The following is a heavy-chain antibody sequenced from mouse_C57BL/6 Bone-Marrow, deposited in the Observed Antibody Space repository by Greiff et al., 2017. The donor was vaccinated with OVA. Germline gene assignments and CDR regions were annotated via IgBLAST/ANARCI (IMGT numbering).Heavy chain of an antibody. V-gene: IGHV1-64*01. Sequence: QVQLQQPGAELVKPGASVKLSCKASGYTFTSYWMHWVKQRPGQGLEWMGMIHPNSGSTNYNEKFKSKATLTVDKSSSTAYMQLSSLTSEDSAVYYCARERSSAQAFDYWGQGTTLTVSS. CDR1: GYTFTSYW. CDR2: IHPNSGST. D-gene: IGHD3-2*02. CDR3: ARERSSAQAFDY. J-gene: IGHJ2*01.